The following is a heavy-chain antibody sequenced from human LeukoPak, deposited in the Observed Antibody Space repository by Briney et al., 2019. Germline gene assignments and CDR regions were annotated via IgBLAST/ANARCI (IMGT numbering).Heavy chain of an antibody. CDR3: AKYSQDWNHHYFDY. D-gene: IGHD1-1*01. CDR1: GITFRSYD. V-gene: IGHV3-23*01. CDR2: ISGGGVTT. Sequence: GGSLRLFCAASGITFRSYDMSWVRQAPGKGLEWVSTISGGGVTTYYADSVKGRFTISRDYSKSTLYLQLNSLGAEDTGVYYCAKYSQDWNHHYFDYWGQGTLVTVSS. J-gene: IGHJ4*02.